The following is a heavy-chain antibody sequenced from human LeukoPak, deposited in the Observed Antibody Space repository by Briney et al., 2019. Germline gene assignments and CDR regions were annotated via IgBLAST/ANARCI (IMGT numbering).Heavy chain of an antibody. CDR2: ITSSSSTI. Sequence: GGSLRLSCAASGFTLSTYSMNWVRRAPGKGLEWVSYITSSSSTIYYAGSVKGRFTISRDNAKNSLFLQMNSLRDEDTAVYYCARDPLYYYDSSAYYYHGLDFWGQGTLVTVSS. CDR3: ARDPLYYYDSSAYYYHGLDF. V-gene: IGHV3-48*02. D-gene: IGHD3-22*01. CDR1: GFTLSTYS. J-gene: IGHJ4*02.